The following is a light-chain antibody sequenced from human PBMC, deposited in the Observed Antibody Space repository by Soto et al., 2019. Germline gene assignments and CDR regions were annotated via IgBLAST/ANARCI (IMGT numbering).Light chain of an antibody. Sequence: QSVLTQPASVSGSPGQSISISCTGTSSDVGGSKYVSWYQLRPGKAPKLMIYEVSNRPSGISNRFSASKSCNTASLTISGLRAVHEADYSCCTYTSRTVYAVGAQTNVTV. V-gene: IGLV2-14*01. CDR3: CTYTSRTVYA. CDR2: EVS. J-gene: IGLJ1*01. CDR1: SSDVGGSKY.